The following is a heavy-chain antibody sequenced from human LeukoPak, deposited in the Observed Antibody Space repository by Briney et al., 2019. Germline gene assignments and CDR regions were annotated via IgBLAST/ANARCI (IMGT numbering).Heavy chain of an antibody. CDR3: ASGGYSYYFDY. D-gene: IGHD5-18*01. CDR1: GGSISSYY. Sequence: SETLSLTCTVSGGSISSYYWSWTRQPPGKGLEWIGYIYYSGSTNYNPSLKSRVTISVDTSKNQFSLKLSSVTAADTAVYYCASGGYSYYFDYWGQGTLVTVSS. V-gene: IGHV4-59*01. CDR2: IYYSGST. J-gene: IGHJ4*02.